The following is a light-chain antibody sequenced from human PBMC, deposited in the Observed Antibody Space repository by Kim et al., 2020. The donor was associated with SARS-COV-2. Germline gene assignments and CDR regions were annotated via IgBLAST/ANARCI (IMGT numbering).Light chain of an antibody. CDR2: GAS. CDR1: QSVSSSY. J-gene: IGKJ4*01. Sequence: EIVLTQSPGTLSLSPGERATLSCRASQSVSSSYLAWYQQKPSQAPRLLIYGASSRATGIPDRFSGSGSGTDFTLTISRLEPEDFAVYYCQQYGSSPLTFGGGPRWIS. V-gene: IGKV3-20*01. CDR3: QQYGSSPLT.